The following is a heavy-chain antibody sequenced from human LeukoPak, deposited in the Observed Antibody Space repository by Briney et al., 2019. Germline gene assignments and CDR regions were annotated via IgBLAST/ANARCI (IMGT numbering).Heavy chain of an antibody. D-gene: IGHD3-10*01. Sequence: GGSLRLSCAASGFTFDDYAMHWVRQAPGKGLEWVSGISWNSGYIGYEDSVKGRLTISRDNAKNSLYLQMNSLRAEDTALYYCAKGSYGSGSYVDYWGQGTLITVSS. CDR3: AKGSYGSGSYVDY. J-gene: IGHJ4*02. V-gene: IGHV3-9*01. CDR2: ISWNSGYI. CDR1: GFTFDDYA.